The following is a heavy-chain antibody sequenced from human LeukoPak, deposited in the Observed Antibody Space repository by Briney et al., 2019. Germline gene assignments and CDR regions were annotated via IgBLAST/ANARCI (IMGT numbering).Heavy chain of an antibody. CDR3: AGLAGADPH. J-gene: IGHJ4*02. CDR2: ISYDGSNK. Sequence: GGSLRLSCAASGFTFSSYAMHWVRQAPGKGLEWVAVISYDGSNKYYADSVKGRFTISRDNSKNTLYLQMNSLRAEDTAVYYCAGLAGADPHWGQGTLGTVSS. CDR1: GFTFSSYA. D-gene: IGHD6-19*01. V-gene: IGHV3-30-3*01.